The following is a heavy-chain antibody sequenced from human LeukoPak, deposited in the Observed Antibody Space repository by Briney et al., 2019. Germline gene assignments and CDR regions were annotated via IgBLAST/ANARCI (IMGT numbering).Heavy chain of an antibody. V-gene: IGHV4-34*01. CDR3: ARGGLSTVTNHPFDY. CDR2: INDSGST. CDR1: GGSFSGYY. J-gene: IGHJ4*02. D-gene: IGHD4-17*01. Sequence: SETLSLTCAVYGGSFSGYYWSWIRQPPGKGLEWIGEINDSGSTNYNPSLKSRVTISVDTPKHQFSLKLSSVTAADTAVYYCARGGLSTVTNHPFDYWGQGTLVTVSS.